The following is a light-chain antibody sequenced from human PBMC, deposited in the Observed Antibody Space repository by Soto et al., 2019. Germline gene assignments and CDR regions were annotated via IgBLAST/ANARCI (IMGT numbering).Light chain of an antibody. CDR3: QQYNSYSPT. Sequence: IQVAQYPSPLSASVGDRVTITCRASQSISVWLAWYQQKAGKAPNLLIYKASRLESGVPSRFSGSGSETEFTLTLSGLQPGDSATYYCQQYNSYSPTFGQGTKVDIK. CDR1: QSISVW. V-gene: IGKV1-5*03. CDR2: KAS. J-gene: IGKJ1*01.